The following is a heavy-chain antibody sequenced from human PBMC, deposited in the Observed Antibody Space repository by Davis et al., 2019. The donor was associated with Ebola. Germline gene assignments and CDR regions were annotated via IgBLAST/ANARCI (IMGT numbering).Heavy chain of an antibody. CDR1: GFTFSAYY. D-gene: IGHD2-21*02. CDR3: ARLMVVTGLTRYYYYGMDV. V-gene: IGHV3-11*04. J-gene: IGHJ6*02. CDR2: ISGGGRTI. Sequence: PGGSLRLSCAASGFTFSAYYMSWIRQAPGKGLEWVSYISGGGRTIYYADSVKGRFTISRDNAKNSLYLQMNSLRAEDTAVYYCARLMVVTGLTRYYYYGMDVWGQGTTVTVSS.